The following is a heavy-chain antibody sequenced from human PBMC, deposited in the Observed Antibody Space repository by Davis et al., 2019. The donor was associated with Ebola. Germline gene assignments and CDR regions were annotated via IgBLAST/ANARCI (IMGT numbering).Heavy chain of an antibody. CDR1: GFTFSAHA. CDR3: AKDLEHY. CDR2: ISYDGSNK. J-gene: IGHJ4*02. D-gene: IGHD3-3*01. Sequence: GESLKISCAASGFTFSAHAMYWVRQAPGKGLEWVAVISYDGSNKYYADSVKGRFTISRDNSKNTLYLQMNSLRAEDTAVYYCAKDLEHYWGQGTLVTVSS. V-gene: IGHV3-30*18.